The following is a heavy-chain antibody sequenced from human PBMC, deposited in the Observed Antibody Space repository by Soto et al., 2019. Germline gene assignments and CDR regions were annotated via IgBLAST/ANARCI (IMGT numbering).Heavy chain of an antibody. CDR2: IRSKANSYAT. Sequence: GGSLRLSCAASGFTFSGSAMHWVRQASGKGLEWDGRIRSKANSYATAYAASVKGRFTISRDDSKNTAYLQMNSLKTEDTAVYYCTRHYAATTVVKSYYYYMDVWGKGTTVTVSS. CDR3: TRHYAATTVVKSYYYYMDV. D-gene: IGHD4-17*01. J-gene: IGHJ6*03. V-gene: IGHV3-73*01. CDR1: GFTFSGSA.